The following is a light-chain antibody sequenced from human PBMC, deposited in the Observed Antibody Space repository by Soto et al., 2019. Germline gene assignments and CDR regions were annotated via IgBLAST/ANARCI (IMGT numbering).Light chain of an antibody. CDR2: DVS. CDR3: SSYTSSSTV. Sequence: QSALTQPASVSGSPGQSITISCTGTSSDVGGYNYVSWYQQHPGKAPKLMIYDVSNRPSGVSNRFSGSKSGNTASLTISGLQAEDEAVYYCSSYTSSSTVFGGGTKLTAL. J-gene: IGLJ2*01. CDR1: SSDVGGYNY. V-gene: IGLV2-14*01.